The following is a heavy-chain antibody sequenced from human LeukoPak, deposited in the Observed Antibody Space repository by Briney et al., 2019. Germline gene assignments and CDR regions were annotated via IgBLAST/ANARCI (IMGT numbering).Heavy chain of an antibody. V-gene: IGHV4-34*01. CDR2: TNHSGST. D-gene: IGHD6-19*01. Sequence: PSETLSLTCAVYGGSFSGYYWSWSRQPPGKGLEGIGETNHSGSTNYNPSLKGGVTISVDTSKNPFSLKLSSVTAADPAVYYCARGTSQEQWLVPGSDYWGQGPLVTVSS. CDR3: ARGTSQEQWLVPGSDY. J-gene: IGHJ4*02. CDR1: GGSFSGYY.